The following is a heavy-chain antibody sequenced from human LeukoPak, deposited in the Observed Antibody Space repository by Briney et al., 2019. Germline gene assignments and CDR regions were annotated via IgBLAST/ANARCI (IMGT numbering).Heavy chain of an antibody. CDR3: AREVRYFDWLATYDY. Sequence: SETLSLTCTVSGGSFSSGSYYWIWIRQPPGKGLEWIVYIYYSGSTNYNPSLKSRVTISVDTSKNQFSLKLSSVTAAETAVYYCAREVRYFDWLATYDYWGQGTLVTVSS. CDR1: GGSFSSGSYY. CDR2: IYYSGST. J-gene: IGHJ4*02. V-gene: IGHV4-61*01. D-gene: IGHD3-9*01.